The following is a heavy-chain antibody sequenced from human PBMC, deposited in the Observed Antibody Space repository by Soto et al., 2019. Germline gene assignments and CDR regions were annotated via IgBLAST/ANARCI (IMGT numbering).Heavy chain of an antibody. Sequence: QLQLQESGPGLVKPSETLSLTCTVSRGSISSGTNYWAWSRQPPGKGLEWIANIYYSGSTFYNPSLKSRVNISLDTSKNQFSLKLRSVTAADTAVYYCARHEAGWYFDSWGQRTLVTVSS. V-gene: IGHV4-39*01. CDR1: RGSISSGTNY. CDR2: IYYSGST. D-gene: IGHD6-25*01. CDR3: ARHEAGWYFDS. J-gene: IGHJ4*02.